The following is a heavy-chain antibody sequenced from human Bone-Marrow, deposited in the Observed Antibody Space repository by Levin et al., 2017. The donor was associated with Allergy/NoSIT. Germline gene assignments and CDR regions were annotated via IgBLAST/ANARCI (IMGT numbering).Heavy chain of an antibody. CDR1: GFTFSRYG. J-gene: IGHJ3*02. CDR2: TSYVGSDE. Sequence: SCAASGFTFSRYGMHWVRQAPGKGLEWVAVTSYVGSDEYYVDSVKGRFTISRDNAKNSLTLQMNSLRAEDTAVYYCARGIIGDVRVAHKEAFDIWGQGTMVSVSS. V-gene: IGHV3-30*03. CDR3: ARGIIGDVRVAHKEAFDI. D-gene: IGHD2-8*02.